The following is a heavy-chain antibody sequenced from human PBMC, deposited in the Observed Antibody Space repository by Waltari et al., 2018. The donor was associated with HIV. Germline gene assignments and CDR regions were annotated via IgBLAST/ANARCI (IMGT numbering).Heavy chain of an antibody. D-gene: IGHD2-2*01. V-gene: IGHV3-23*01. CDR1: GFSFSSSA. Sequence: EVQLLDSGGGLVQPGGSLRLSCAASGFSFSSSAMSWVRQAPGKGLEWFSVISGSGDSTFYADSVKGRFTSSRDDSKNTLYLQMNSLGAEDTAVYYCAKASSASCYASLHYWGQGTLVTVSS. CDR2: ISGSGDST. CDR3: AKASSASCYASLHY. J-gene: IGHJ4*02.